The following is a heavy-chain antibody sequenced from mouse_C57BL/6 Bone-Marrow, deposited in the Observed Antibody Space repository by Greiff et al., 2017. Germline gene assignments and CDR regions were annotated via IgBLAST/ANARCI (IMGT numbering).Heavy chain of an antibody. J-gene: IGHJ3*01. D-gene: IGHD1-1*01. V-gene: IGHV3-6*01. CDR1: GYSITRGYY. Sequence: EVQLVASGPGLVKPSQSLSLTCSVSGYSITRGYYWNWIRQFPGNKLEWMGYISYDGSNNYNPSLKNRISITRDTSKNQFFLKLNSVTTEDTATYYCARDHYGPAWFAYWGQGTLVTVSA. CDR2: ISYDGSN. CDR3: ARDHYGPAWFAY.